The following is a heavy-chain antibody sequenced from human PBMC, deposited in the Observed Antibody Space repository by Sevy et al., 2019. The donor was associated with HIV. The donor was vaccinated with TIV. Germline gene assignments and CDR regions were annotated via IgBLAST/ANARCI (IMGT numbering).Heavy chain of an antibody. CDR1: GFTFSSYW. CDR3: ARAKYKAFDF. Sequence: GGSLRLSCAASGFTFSSYWMSWVRQAPGKGLEWVANIKEDGTEKNYVDSVKGRFTISRDNAKSSLYLQMNSLRAEDMAVYYCARAKYKAFDFWGQRTMVTVSS. V-gene: IGHV3-7*03. D-gene: IGHD1-20*01. CDR2: IKEDGTEK. J-gene: IGHJ3*01.